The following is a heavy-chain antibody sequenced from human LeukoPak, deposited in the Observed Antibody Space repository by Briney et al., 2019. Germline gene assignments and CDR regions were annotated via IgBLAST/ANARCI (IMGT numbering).Heavy chain of an antibody. J-gene: IGHJ3*02. D-gene: IGHD6-13*01. CDR3: ARDRQQLVRAYDAFDI. Sequence: PGGSLRLSCAASGFTFSSYEMNWVRQAPGKGLEWVSYISSSGSTIYYADSVKGRFTISRDNAKNSLYLQMNSLRAEDTAVYYCARDRQQLVRAYDAFDIWGQGTMVTVSS. V-gene: IGHV3-48*03. CDR1: GFTFSSYE. CDR2: ISSSGSTI.